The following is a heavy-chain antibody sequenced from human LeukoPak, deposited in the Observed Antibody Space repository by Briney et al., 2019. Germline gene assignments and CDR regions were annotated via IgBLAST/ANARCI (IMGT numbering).Heavy chain of an antibody. CDR3: ARDNGGSTHFDY. Sequence: SVKVSCKASGGTFSSYAISWVRQAPGQGLEWMGGIIPIFGTANYAQKFQGRVTITADESTSTAYMELRSLRSDDTAVYYCARDNGGSTHFDYWGQGTLVTVSS. V-gene: IGHV1-69*01. CDR1: GGTFSSYA. D-gene: IGHD2-15*01. CDR2: IIPIFGTA. J-gene: IGHJ4*02.